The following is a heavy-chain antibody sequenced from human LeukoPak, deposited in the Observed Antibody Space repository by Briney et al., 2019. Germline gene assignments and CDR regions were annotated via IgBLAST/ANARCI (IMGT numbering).Heavy chain of an antibody. D-gene: IGHD1-20*01. J-gene: IGHJ5*02. CDR1: GFTFSSYA. CDR3: ARGAFYNWNDGWFDP. V-gene: IGHV3-30-3*01. Sequence: GGSQRLSCAASGFTFSSYAMHWVRQAPGKGLVWVVVISYDGSNKYYADSVKGRFTISRDNSKNTLYLQMNSLRAEDTAVYYCARGAFYNWNDGWFDPWGQGTLVTVSS. CDR2: ISYDGSNK.